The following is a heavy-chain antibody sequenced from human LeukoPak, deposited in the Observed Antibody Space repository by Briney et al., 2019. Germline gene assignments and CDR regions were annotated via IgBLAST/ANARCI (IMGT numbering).Heavy chain of an antibody. CDR1: GFTFSSYS. CDR3: ASTPGYCSGGSCYSLNNWFDP. V-gene: IGHV3-48*04. J-gene: IGHJ5*02. D-gene: IGHD2-15*01. CDR2: ISSSSSTI. Sequence: GGSLRLSCAASGFTFSSYSMNWVRQAPGKGLEWVSYISSSSSTIYYADSVKGRFTISRDNAKNSLYLQMNSLRAEDTAVYYCASTPGYCSGGSCYSLNNWFDPWGQGTLVTVSS.